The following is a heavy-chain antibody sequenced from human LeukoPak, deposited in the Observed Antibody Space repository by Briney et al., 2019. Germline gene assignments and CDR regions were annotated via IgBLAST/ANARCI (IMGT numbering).Heavy chain of an antibody. V-gene: IGHV4-39*01. CDR1: GGSISSSSYY. CDR3: ASGAISGGSYGN. Sequence: SETLSLTCTVSGGSISSSSYYWGWIRQPPGKGLEWIGSIYYSGSTYYTPSLKSRVTISVDTSKNQFSLKLSSVTAADTAVYYCASGAISGGSYGNWGQGTLVTVSS. CDR2: IYYSGST. J-gene: IGHJ4*02. D-gene: IGHD1-26*01.